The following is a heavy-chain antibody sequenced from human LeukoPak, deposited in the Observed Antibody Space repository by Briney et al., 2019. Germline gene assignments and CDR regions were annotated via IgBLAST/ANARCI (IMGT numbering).Heavy chain of an antibody. J-gene: IGHJ5*02. D-gene: IGHD6-13*01. CDR2: MNPNSGNT. V-gene: IGHV1-8*01. Sequence: GASVKVSCKASGYTFTSYDINWVRQATGQGLEWMGWMNPNSGNTGYAQKFQGRVTMTRNTSISTAYMELSSLRFEDTAVYYCARGMVSSWYYSNWFDPWGQGTLVTVSS. CDR3: ARGMVSSWYYSNWFDP. CDR1: GYTFTSYD.